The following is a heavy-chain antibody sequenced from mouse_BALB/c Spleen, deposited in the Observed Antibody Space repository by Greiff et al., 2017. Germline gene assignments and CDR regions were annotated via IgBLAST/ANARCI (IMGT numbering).Heavy chain of an antibody. J-gene: IGHJ1*01. Sequence: QVHVKQSGAELVRPGSSVKISCKASGYAFSSYWMNWVKQRPGQGLEWIGQIYPGDGDTNYNGKFKGKATLTADKSSSTAYMQLSSLTSEDSAVYFCARAIGDGSRRAQWYFDVWGAGTTVTVSS. V-gene: IGHV1-80*01. CDR3: ARAIGDGSRRAQWYFDV. CDR2: IYPGDGDT. D-gene: IGHD1-1*01. CDR1: GYAFSSYW.